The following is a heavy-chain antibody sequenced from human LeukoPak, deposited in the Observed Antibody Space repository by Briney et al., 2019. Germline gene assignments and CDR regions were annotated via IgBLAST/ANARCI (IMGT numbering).Heavy chain of an antibody. CDR1: GGSISSSSYS. J-gene: IGHJ4*02. D-gene: IGHD3-10*01. CDR3: ARQTVRGVISPFDY. CDR2: IYYSGST. V-gene: IGHV4-61*05. Sequence: SETLSLTCSVSGGSISSSSYSWGWIRQPPGKGLEWIGYIYYSGSTNYNPSLKSRVTISVDTSKNQFSLKLSSVTAADTAVYYCARQTVRGVISPFDYWGQGTLVTVSS.